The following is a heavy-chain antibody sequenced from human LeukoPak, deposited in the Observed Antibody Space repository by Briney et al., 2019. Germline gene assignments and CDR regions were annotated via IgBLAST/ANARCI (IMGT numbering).Heavy chain of an antibody. V-gene: IGHV3-23*01. J-gene: IGHJ4*02. Sequence: GGSLRLAWAASGFTFSSYAMSWVRQAQGKGLEWVSSISGSGGSTYYADSVKGWFTISRDNSKNTLYLQMNSLRGDDTAVYYCAKDREGTIADYFDYWGQGTLVTVSS. CDR3: AKDREGTIADYFDY. CDR2: ISGSGGST. CDR1: GFTFSSYA. D-gene: IGHD1-7*01.